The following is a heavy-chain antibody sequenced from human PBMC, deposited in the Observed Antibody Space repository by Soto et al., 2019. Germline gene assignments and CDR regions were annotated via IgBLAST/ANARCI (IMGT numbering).Heavy chain of an antibody. Sequence: GGSLRLSCAASGFTFSNAWMSWVRQAPGKGLEWVGRIKSKTDGGTTDYAAPVKGRFTISRDDSKNTLYLQMNSLKTEDTAVYYCTTDPGSRDSSGYYYAYFDYWGQGTQVTVSS. CDR1: GFTFSNAW. J-gene: IGHJ4*02. CDR3: TTDPGSRDSSGYYYAYFDY. V-gene: IGHV3-15*01. CDR2: IKSKTDGGTT. D-gene: IGHD3-22*01.